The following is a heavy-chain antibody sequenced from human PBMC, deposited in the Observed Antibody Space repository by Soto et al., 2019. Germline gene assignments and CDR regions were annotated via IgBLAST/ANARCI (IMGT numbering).Heavy chain of an antibody. CDR1: GGSFSGYY. D-gene: IGHD6-19*01. CDR3: ARSSGLYLRWFDP. CDR2: NNHSGST. Sequence: QVQLQQWGAGLLKPSETLSLTCAVYGGSFSGYYWSWIRQPPGKGLEWIVENNHSGSTNYNPSLKSRVTISVDTSKNQFTLKLSSVTAADTAVYYCARSSGLYLRWFDPWGQGTLVTVSS. J-gene: IGHJ5*02. V-gene: IGHV4-34*01.